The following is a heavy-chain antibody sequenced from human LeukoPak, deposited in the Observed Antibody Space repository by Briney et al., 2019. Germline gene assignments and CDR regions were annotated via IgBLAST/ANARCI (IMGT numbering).Heavy chain of an antibody. CDR1: GYTFTGYY. CDR2: FDPEDGET. V-gene: IGHV1-24*01. CDR3: ATPYGGSYAVGWFDP. Sequence: ASVKVSCKASGYTFTGYYMHWVRQAPGKGLEWMGGFDPEDGETIYAQKFQGRVTMTEDTSTDTAYMELSSLRSEDTAVYYCATPYGGSYAVGWFDPWGQGTLVTVSS. J-gene: IGHJ5*02. D-gene: IGHD1-26*01.